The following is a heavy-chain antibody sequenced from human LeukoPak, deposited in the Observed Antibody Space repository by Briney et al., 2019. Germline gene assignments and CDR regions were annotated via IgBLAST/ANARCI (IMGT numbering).Heavy chain of an antibody. J-gene: IGHJ4*02. CDR1: GYSFTSYW. V-gene: IGHV5-51*01. CDR3: ARRPLSDYGDYYFDY. CDR2: IYPGDSET. Sequence: GESLKISCKGSGYSFTSYWIGWVRQVPGKGLEWMGIIYPGDSETRYRASFQGQVTISADKSTSTAYLQWSSLKASDTAMYYCARRPLSDYGDYYFDYWGQGTLVTVSS. D-gene: IGHD4-17*01.